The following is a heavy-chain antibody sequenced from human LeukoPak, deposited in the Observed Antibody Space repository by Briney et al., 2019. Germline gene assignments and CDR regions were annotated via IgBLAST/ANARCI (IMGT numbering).Heavy chain of an antibody. CDR1: GFTFSSYG. CDR2: ISYDGSNK. CDR3: ARGEYSYGYDGAFDI. Sequence: GGSLRLSCAASGFTFSSYGMHWVRQAPGKGLEWVAVISYDGSNKYYADSVKGRFTISRDNSKNTLYLQMNSLRAEDTAVYYCARGEYSYGYDGAFDIWGQGTMVTVSS. V-gene: IGHV3-30*03. D-gene: IGHD5-18*01. J-gene: IGHJ3*02.